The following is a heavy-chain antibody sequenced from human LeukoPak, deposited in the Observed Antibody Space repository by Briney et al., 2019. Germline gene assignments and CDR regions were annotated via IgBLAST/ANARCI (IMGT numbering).Heavy chain of an antibody. CDR1: GGSFSGYY. V-gene: IGHV4-34*01. Sequence: SETLSLTRAVYGGSFSGYYWSWIRQPPGKGLEWIGEINHSGSTNYNPSLKSRVTISVDTSKNQFSLKLSSVTAADTAVYYCARTVLRMRSFFDYWGQGTLVTVSS. J-gene: IGHJ4*02. CDR2: INHSGST. CDR3: ARTVLRMRSFFDY. D-gene: IGHD3-3*01.